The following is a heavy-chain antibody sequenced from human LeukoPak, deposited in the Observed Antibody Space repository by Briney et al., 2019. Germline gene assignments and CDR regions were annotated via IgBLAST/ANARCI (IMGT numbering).Heavy chain of an antibody. V-gene: IGHV3-23*01. Sequence: HPGGSLRLSCAASGFTCSSYAMSWVPQGPGKGLEWVSRINGSGGNTNYADSVKGRFTISTDNSKNTLYLQTNSLRDEDTAVYYCAKGQLTFDYWGQGALVTVSS. J-gene: IGHJ4*02. D-gene: IGHD1-1*01. CDR3: AKGQLTFDY. CDR1: GFTCSSYA. CDR2: INGSGGNT.